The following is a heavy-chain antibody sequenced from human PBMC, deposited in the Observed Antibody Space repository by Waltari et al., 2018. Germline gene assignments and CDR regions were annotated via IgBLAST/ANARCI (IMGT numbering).Heavy chain of an antibody. D-gene: IGHD3-3*01. CDR1: GYSISSGYF. Sequence: QVQLQESGPGLVKPSETLSLTCSVSGYSISSGYFWGWIRQPPGKGLERIARIATSGGTSSPPSLKSRVTITINTSKTQFSLKLSSLIAADTSVYYCARDFWIRPLPFDSWGQGTLVTVSS. J-gene: IGHJ5*01. V-gene: IGHV4-38-2*02. CDR3: ARDFWIRPLPFDS. CDR2: IATSGGT.